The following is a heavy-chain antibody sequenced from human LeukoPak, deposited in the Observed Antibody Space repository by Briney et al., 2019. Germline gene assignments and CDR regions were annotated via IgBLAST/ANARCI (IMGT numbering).Heavy chain of an antibody. V-gene: IGHV3-64D*06. CDR3: VKEVTYYYGSGSYFDY. Sequence: GGSLRLSCSASGFTFSSYAMHWVSQAPGKGLEYVSAISSNGGSTYYADSVKGRFTISRDNSKNTLYLQMSSLRAEDTAVYYCVKEVTYYYGSGSYFDYWGQGTLVTVSS. J-gene: IGHJ4*02. CDR1: GFTFSSYA. CDR2: ISSNGGST. D-gene: IGHD3-10*01.